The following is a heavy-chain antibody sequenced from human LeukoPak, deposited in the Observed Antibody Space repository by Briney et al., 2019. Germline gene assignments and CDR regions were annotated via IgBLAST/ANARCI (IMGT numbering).Heavy chain of an antibody. V-gene: IGHV3-21*01. D-gene: IGHD2-2*01. J-gene: IGHJ4*02. CDR1: GFTFSSYS. Sequence: GGSLRLSCAASGFTFSSYSMNWVRQAPGKGLGWVSSIGSSSSYIYYADPVKGRFTISRDNAKNSLYLQMNSLRAEDTAVYYCARVYQLLPDWGQGTLVTVSS. CDR2: IGSSSSYI. CDR3: ARVYQLLPD.